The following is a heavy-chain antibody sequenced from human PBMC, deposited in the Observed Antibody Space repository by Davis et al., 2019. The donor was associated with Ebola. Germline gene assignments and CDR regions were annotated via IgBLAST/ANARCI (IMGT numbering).Heavy chain of an antibody. CDR2: MYYSGST. CDR3: ARHVADSSGYYYYYYGMDV. J-gene: IGHJ6*04. CDR1: GGYINSSSYY. D-gene: IGHD3-22*01. Sequence: MPSETLSLTCTVSGGYINSSSYYWGWIRQPPGKGLEWIGSMYYSGSTYYNPSLKSRVTISVDTSKNQFSLNLTSVTAADTAIYYCARHVADSSGYYYYYYGMDVWGKGTTVTVSS. V-gene: IGHV4-39*01.